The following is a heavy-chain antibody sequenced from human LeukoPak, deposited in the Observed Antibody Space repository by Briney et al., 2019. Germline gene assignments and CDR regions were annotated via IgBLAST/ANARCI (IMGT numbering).Heavy chain of an antibody. CDR2: ISSSGSTI. D-gene: IGHD3-22*01. CDR1: GFTFSNYA. CDR3: AAYYYDSSGYYI. V-gene: IGHV3-48*04. Sequence: PGGSLRLSCAASGFTFSNYAMNWVRQAPGKGLEWVSYISSSGSTIYYADSVKGRFTISRDNAKNSLYLQMNSLRAEDTVVYYCAAYYYDSSGYYIWGQGTLVTVSS. J-gene: IGHJ4*02.